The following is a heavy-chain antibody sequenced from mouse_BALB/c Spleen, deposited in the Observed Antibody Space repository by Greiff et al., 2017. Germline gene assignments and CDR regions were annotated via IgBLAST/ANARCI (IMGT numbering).Heavy chain of an antibody. J-gene: IGHJ4*01. V-gene: IGHV1S29*02. CDR3: ARWAHRYYAMDY. Sequence: EVQLQQSGPELVKPGASVKISCKASGYTFTDYNMHWVKQSHGKSLEWIGYIYPYNGGTGYNQKFKSKATLTVDNSSSTAYMELRSLTSEDSAVYYCARWAHRYYAMDYWGQGTSVTVSS. D-gene: IGHD2-14*01. CDR2: IYPYNGGT. CDR1: GYTFTDYN.